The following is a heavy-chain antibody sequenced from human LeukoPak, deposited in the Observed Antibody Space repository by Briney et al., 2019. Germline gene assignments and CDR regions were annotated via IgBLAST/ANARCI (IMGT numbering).Heavy chain of an antibody. CDR2: ISGSGGST. D-gene: IGHD3-10*01. V-gene: IGHV3-23*01. CDR3: AKGQMVRPYYMDV. Sequence: PGGSLRLSCAASGFTFSSYAMSWVRQAPGKGLEWVSAISGSGGSTYYADSVKGRFTISRDNSKNTLYLQMNSLSAEDTAVYYCAKGQMVRPYYMDVWGKGTTVTVSS. J-gene: IGHJ6*03. CDR1: GFTFSSYA.